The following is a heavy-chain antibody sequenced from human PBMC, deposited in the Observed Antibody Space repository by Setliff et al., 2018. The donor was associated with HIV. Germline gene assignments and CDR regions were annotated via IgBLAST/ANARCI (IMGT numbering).Heavy chain of an antibody. Sequence: SVKVSCKASGGTFSSYAINWVRQAPGQGLEWMGGIIPILGIANYAQKFQGRVTITADESTSTAYMELSSLRSEDTAVYYCATFDSGSYASGYYYGMDVWGQGTTVTVSS. V-gene: IGHV1-69*10. J-gene: IGHJ6*02. CDR3: ATFDSGSYASGYYYGMDV. CDR1: GGTFSSYA. CDR2: IIPILGIA. D-gene: IGHD1-26*01.